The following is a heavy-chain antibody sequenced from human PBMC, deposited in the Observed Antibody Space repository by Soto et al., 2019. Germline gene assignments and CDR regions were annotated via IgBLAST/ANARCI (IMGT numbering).Heavy chain of an antibody. D-gene: IGHD3-10*01. J-gene: IGHJ4*02. V-gene: IGHV4-31*03. Sequence: QVQLQESGPGPVKPSQTLSLTCTVSGGSISSGGYYWSWIRQHPVKGLEWIGYIYYSGSTYYNPSLKSRVTISVDTSKNQFSLKLSSVTAADTAVYYCARDPSGSGSYFDYWGQGTLVTVSS. CDR1: GGSISSGGYY. CDR3: ARDPSGSGSYFDY. CDR2: IYYSGST.